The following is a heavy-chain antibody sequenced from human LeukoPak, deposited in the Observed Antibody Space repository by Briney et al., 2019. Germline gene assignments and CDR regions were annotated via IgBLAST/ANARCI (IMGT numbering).Heavy chain of an antibody. CDR3: AKALFSIAVAGTEIDY. Sequence: GGSLRLSCAASGFTFDDYAMHWVRQAPGKGLEWVSGISWSSGSIGYADSVKGRFTISRDNAKNSLYLQMNSLRAEDTASYYCAKALFSIAVAGTEIDYWGQGTLVTVSS. V-gene: IGHV3-9*01. CDR1: GFTFDDYA. D-gene: IGHD6-19*01. CDR2: ISWSSGSI. J-gene: IGHJ4*02.